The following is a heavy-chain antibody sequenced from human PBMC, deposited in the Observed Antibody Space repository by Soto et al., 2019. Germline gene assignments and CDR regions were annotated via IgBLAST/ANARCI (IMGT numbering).Heavy chain of an antibody. Sequence: QVQLQESGPGLVKPSQTLSLTCTVSGGSISSGGYYWSWIRQHPGKGMEWIGYIYYSGSTYYNPSLKSRVTISVDTYKNQFSLKLSSVTAADTAVYYCARTHSTIITGNYYFDYWGQGTLVTVSS. D-gene: IGHD1-20*01. CDR2: IYYSGST. V-gene: IGHV4-31*03. CDR3: ARTHSTIITGNYYFDY. CDR1: GGSISSGGYY. J-gene: IGHJ4*02.